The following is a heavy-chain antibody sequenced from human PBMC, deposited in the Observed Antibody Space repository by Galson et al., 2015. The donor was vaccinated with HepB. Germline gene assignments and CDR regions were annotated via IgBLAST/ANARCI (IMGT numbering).Heavy chain of an antibody. Sequence: QSGAEVKKPGESLKISCEGSGYSFTSYWIGWVRQMPGKGLEWMGIIYPGDSDIRYSPYFQGQVTISADKSISTTYLQWSSLKASDTAMYYCARWGIYDTSAYYYGHWGQGTRVTVSS. V-gene: IGHV5-51*01. CDR1: GYSFTSYW. D-gene: IGHD3-22*01. CDR3: ARWGIYDTSAYYYGH. J-gene: IGHJ4*02. CDR2: IYPGDSDI.